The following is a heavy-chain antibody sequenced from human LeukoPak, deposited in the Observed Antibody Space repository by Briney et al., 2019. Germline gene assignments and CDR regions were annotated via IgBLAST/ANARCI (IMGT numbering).Heavy chain of an antibody. CDR2: ISGYNGNI. J-gene: IGHJ3*01. Sequence: ASVKVSCKTSSYTLNNYGISWVRQAPGQGLEWMGWISGYNGNINYAQKFQGRVIMTKDTSTSTAYMELRSLRSDDTAVYYCARDGTMGGSALVWGQGTMVTVSS. D-gene: IGHD1-26*01. CDR3: ARDGTMGGSALV. V-gene: IGHV1-18*01. CDR1: SYTLNNYG.